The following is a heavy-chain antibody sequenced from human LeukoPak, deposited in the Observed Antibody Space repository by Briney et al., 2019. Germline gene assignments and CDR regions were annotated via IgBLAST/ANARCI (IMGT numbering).Heavy chain of an antibody. J-gene: IGHJ4*02. Sequence: ASVRVSCKASGYTFSAYGITWVRQAPGQGLEWMAWSSGTGYNMEYAQKFQGRVTMTTDTSTSTAYLELRSLRSDDTAVYYCARSRCSDSTSCYYFFFFDSWGQGSLVTVSS. CDR1: GYTFSAYG. CDR3: ARSRCSDSTSCYYFFFFDS. D-gene: IGHD2-2*01. CDR2: SSGTGYNM. V-gene: IGHV1-18*01.